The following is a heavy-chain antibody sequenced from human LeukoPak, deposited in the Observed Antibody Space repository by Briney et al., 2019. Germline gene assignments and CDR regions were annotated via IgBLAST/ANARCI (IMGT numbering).Heavy chain of an antibody. V-gene: IGHV1-46*01. CDR1: GYTFTDYY. D-gene: IGHD3-22*01. CDR3: ARDPRLSSGYSTGILLYFDL. Sequence: GASVKVSCKASGYTFTDYYMHWVRQAPGQGLEWMGIINRNGGSTSYAQKFQGRVTVTRDTSTSTVYMELSSLRSEDTAVYYCARDPRLSSGYSTGILLYFDLWGRGTLVTVSS. CDR2: INRNGGST. J-gene: IGHJ2*01.